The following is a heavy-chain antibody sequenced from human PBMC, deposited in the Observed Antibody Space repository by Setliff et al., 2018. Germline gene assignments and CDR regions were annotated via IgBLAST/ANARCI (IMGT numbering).Heavy chain of an antibody. CDR1: GESFSGHY. Sequence: SETLSLTCAVYGESFSGHYWSWIRQPPGKGLEWIGEINHSGSTNYNPSLKSRVTISVDTSKNQFSLKLSSVAAADTAVYYCARTFYYDVSDYSGDAFDIWGQGTLVTVSS. J-gene: IGHJ3*02. D-gene: IGHD3-22*01. CDR3: ARTFYYDVSDYSGDAFDI. V-gene: IGHV4-34*01. CDR2: INHSGST.